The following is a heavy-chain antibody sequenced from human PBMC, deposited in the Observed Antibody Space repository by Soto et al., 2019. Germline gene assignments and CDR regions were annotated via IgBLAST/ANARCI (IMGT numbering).Heavy chain of an antibody. D-gene: IGHD3-16*02. V-gene: IGHV1-69*04. J-gene: IGHJ3*02. CDR2: IIPILGIA. Sequence: ASVKVSCKASGGTFSSYTISWVRQAPGQGLEWMGRIIPILGIANYAQKFQGRVTITADKSTSTAYMELSSLRSEDTAVYYCARDQPNYDYIWGSYRPRRVPNDAFDIWGQGTMVTVSS. CDR3: ARDQPNYDYIWGSYRPRRVPNDAFDI. CDR1: GGTFSSYT.